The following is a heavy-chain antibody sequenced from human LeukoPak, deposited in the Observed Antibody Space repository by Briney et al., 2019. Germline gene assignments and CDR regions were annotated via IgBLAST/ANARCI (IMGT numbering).Heavy chain of an antibody. CDR1: GYSISSGYY. CDR2: IYYSGST. Sequence: SETLSLTCAVSGYSISSGYYWGWIRQPPGKGLEWIGSIYYSGSTYCNPSLKSRVTISVDTSKNQFSLKLSSVTAADTAVYYCAGYCTNGVCSQWGQGTLVTVSS. D-gene: IGHD2-8*01. J-gene: IGHJ4*02. V-gene: IGHV4-38-2*01. CDR3: AGYCTNGVCSQ.